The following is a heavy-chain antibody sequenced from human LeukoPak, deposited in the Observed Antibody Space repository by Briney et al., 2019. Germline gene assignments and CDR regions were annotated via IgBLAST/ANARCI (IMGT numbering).Heavy chain of an antibody. CDR2: IYYSGST. V-gene: IGHV4-59*01. CDR3: ARGALPLGYCSSTSCYHIDY. Sequence: KPSETLSLTCTVSGGSISSYYCSWIRQPPGKGLEWIGYIYYSGSTNYNPSLKSRVTISVDTSRNQFSLKLSSVTAAATAVYYCARGALPLGYCSSTSCYHIDYWGQGTLVTVSS. D-gene: IGHD2-2*01. J-gene: IGHJ4*02. CDR1: GGSISSYY.